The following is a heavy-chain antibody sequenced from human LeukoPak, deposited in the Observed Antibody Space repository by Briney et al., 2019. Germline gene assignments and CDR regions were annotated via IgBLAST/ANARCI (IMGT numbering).Heavy chain of an antibody. Sequence: GASVKVSCKASGGTFSSYAISWVRQAPGQGLEWMGGIIPIFGTANYAQKLQGRVTITADESTSTAYMELSSLRSEDTAVYYCARGYYYDSSGYYGLDAFDIWGQGTMVTVSS. CDR3: ARGYYYDSSGYYGLDAFDI. CDR2: IIPIFGTA. CDR1: GGTFSSYA. D-gene: IGHD3-22*01. J-gene: IGHJ3*02. V-gene: IGHV1-69*13.